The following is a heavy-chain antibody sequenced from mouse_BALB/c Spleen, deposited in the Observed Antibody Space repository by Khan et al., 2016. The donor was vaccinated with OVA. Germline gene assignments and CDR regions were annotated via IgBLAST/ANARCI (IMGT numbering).Heavy chain of an antibody. D-gene: IGHD1-1*01. J-gene: IGHJ3*01. V-gene: IGHV5-6*01. CDR1: GFTFSTYG. CDR2: ISRGGSYT. CDR3: ARLAYYYNSEGFAY. Sequence: EVELVESGGDLVKPGGSLKLSCAASGFTFSTYGMSWFRQTPDKRLEWVATISRGGSYTYYPDYVKGRFTIPRDNAKNTLYLQMSRLKSEDTAMYYCARLAYYYNSEGFAYWGQGTLVTVSA.